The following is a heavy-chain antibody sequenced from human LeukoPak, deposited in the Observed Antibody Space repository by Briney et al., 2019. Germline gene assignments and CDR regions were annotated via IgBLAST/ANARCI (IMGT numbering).Heavy chain of an antibody. V-gene: IGHV4-59*08. D-gene: IGHD3-22*01. Sequence: SETLSLTCTVSGGSISSYYWSWTRQPPGKGLEWIGYIYYSGSTNYNPSLKSRVTISVDTSKNQFSLKLSSVTAADTAVYYCARTYYYDSSGYYGGYYFDYWDQGTLVTVSS. CDR2: IYYSGST. J-gene: IGHJ4*02. CDR1: GGSISSYY. CDR3: ARTYYYDSSGYYGGYYFDY.